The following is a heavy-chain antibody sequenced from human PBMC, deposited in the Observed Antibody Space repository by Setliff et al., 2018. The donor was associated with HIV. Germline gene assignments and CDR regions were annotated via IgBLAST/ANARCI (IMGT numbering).Heavy chain of an antibody. CDR3: ARDHCSSSGCYEYSHYGMDV. V-gene: IGHV1-2*04. CDR1: GYSFTDYY. J-gene: IGHJ6*02. CDR2: INPKSDGT. Sequence: ASVKVSCKASGYSFTDYYLHWVRQAPGQGLEWMGWINPKSDGTNYAQKFQGWITMTRDTSISTAYMELSRLRSDDTAVYYCARDHCSSSGCYEYSHYGMDVWGQGTTVTVSS. D-gene: IGHD2-2*01.